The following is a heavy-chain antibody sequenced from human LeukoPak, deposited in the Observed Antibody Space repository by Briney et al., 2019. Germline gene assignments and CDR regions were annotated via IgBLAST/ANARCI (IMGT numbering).Heavy chain of an antibody. J-gene: IGHJ4*02. CDR3: ARFPHHYDSSGYYYGFDY. CDR1: GFTFSSYA. D-gene: IGHD3-22*01. V-gene: IGHV3-30*07. Sequence: GGSLRLSCAASGFTFSSYAMHWVRQAPGKGLEWVAVISYDGSNKYYADSVKGRFTISRDNSKNTLYLQMNSLRAGDTAVYYCARFPHHYDSSGYYYGFDYWGQGTLVTVSS. CDR2: ISYDGSNK.